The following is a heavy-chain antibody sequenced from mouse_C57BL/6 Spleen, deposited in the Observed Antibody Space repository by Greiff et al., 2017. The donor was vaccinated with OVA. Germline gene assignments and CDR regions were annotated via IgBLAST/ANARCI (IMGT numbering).Heavy chain of an antibody. J-gene: IGHJ4*01. V-gene: IGHV1-69*01. CDR1: GYTFTSYW. Sequence: QVQLQQSGAELVMPGASVKLSCKASGYTFTSYWMHWVKQRPGQGLEWIGEIDPSDSYTNYNQKFKGKSTLTVDKSSSTAYMQLSSLTSEDSAVYYCARWLRRYAMDYWGQGTSVTVSS. D-gene: IGHD3-2*02. CDR3: ARWLRRYAMDY. CDR2: IDPSDSYT.